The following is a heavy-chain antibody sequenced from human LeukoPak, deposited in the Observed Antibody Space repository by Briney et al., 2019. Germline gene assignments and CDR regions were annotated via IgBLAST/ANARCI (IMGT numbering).Heavy chain of an antibody. CDR3: AKRGVEMSAVRPDNWLDP. Sequence: SETLSLTCSVSGGSISTHYYNWIRQSPGKGLEWIGRISYGGSTNYNPSLQSRVTISIDTSKNQFSLRLTSVTATDTAVYYCAKRGVEMSAVRPDNWLDPWGQGTLVTVSS. D-gene: IGHD5-24*01. CDR2: ISYGGST. CDR1: GGSISTHY. V-gene: IGHV4-59*08. J-gene: IGHJ5*02.